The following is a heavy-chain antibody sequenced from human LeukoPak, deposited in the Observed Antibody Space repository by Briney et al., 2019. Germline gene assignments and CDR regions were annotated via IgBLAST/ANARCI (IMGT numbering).Heavy chain of an antibody. J-gene: IGHJ5*02. Sequence: GGSLGLSCAASGFSLSSYWINWVRQAPGKGLEWVANINPAASVKYYVDSVKGRFTISRDDAKNSFYLQMNNLRVEDTAIYYCAPSPWGQGTLVTVSS. CDR2: INPAASVK. V-gene: IGHV3-7*01. CDR1: GFSLSSYW. CDR3: APSP.